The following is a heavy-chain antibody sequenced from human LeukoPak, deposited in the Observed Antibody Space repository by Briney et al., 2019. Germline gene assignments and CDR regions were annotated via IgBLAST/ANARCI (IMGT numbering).Heavy chain of an antibody. Sequence: GGSLRLSCLTSGFTLSTNAMSWVRQAPGKGLEWVAVMWNDGITGKHADSVRGRFSVSRDNSKKTVYLQMDSLRVDDTSVYYCARDGSGWSSDYWGQGTLVTVSS. CDR3: ARDGSGWSSDY. V-gene: IGHV3-33*08. J-gene: IGHJ4*02. D-gene: IGHD6-19*01. CDR1: GFTLSTNA. CDR2: MWNDGITG.